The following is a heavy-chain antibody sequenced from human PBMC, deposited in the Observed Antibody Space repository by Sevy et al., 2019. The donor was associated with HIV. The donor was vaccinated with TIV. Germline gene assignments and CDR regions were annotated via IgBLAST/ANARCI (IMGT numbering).Heavy chain of an antibody. D-gene: IGHD3-16*01. CDR3: ASGGGKLEMIQNDY. Sequence: ASVKVSCKASGGTFSSYAISWVRQAPGQGLEWMGRIIPIFGTANYAQKFQGRVTITADESTSTAYMELSSLRSEDTAVYYWASGGGKLEMIQNDYWGQRTLVTVSS. CDR1: GGTFSSYA. CDR2: IIPIFGTA. V-gene: IGHV1-69*13. J-gene: IGHJ4*02.